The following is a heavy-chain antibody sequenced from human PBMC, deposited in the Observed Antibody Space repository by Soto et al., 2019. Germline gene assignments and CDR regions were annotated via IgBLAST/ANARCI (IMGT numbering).Heavy chain of an antibody. J-gene: IGHJ4*02. CDR1: GGTFSSYA. CDR3: ARVRNYYDSSGYYYFDY. CDR2: IIPIFGTA. D-gene: IGHD3-22*01. Sequence: QVQLVQSGAEVKKPGSSVKVSCKASGGTFSSYAISWVRQAPGQGLEWMGGIIPIFGTANYAQKFQGRVTITADESTSTAYMELSSLRSEDTAVYYCARVRNYYDSSGYYYFDYWCQVTLVTVSS. V-gene: IGHV1-69*01.